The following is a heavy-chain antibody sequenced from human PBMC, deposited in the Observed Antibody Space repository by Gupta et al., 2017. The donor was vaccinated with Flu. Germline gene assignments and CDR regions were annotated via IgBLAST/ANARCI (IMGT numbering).Heavy chain of an antibody. J-gene: IGHJ1*01. CDR2: VSGSGGRI. V-gene: IGHV3-23*01. CDR3: AKNMPGIPVLAT. D-gene: IGHD2-2*01. CDR1: FSNSA. Sequence: FSNSAMTWVRQTPQKGLEWVASVSGSGGRIDYADSVKGRFSVSRDNSKNTLYLQMSSLRVEDTAIYICAKNMPGIPVLATWGQGTLVSVSS.